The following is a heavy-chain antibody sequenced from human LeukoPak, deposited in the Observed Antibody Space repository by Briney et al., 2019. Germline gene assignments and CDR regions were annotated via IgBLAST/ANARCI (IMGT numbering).Heavy chain of an antibody. CDR1: GFTFSSYG. V-gene: IGHV3-30*18. Sequence: GGSLRLSCAASGFTFSSYGMRWVRQAPGKGLEWVAVISYDGSNKYYADSVKGRFTISRDNSKNTLYLQMNSLRAEDTAVYYCAKGSWVRAYGGNSPYFYFDYWGQGTLVTVSS. D-gene: IGHD4-23*01. CDR3: AKGSWVRAYGGNSPYFYFDY. J-gene: IGHJ4*02. CDR2: ISYDGSNK.